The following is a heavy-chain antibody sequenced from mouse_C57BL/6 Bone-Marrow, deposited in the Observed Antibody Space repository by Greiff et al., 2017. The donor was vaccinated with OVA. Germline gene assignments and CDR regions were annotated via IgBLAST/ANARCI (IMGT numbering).Heavy chain of an antibody. CDR3: ARGYDYDGAY. Sequence: EVKLVESGGGLVKPGGSLKLSCAASGFTFSDYGMHWVRQAPEKGLEWVAYISSGSSTIYYADKVKGRFTLSRDNAKNTLCLQMTSLRSEDTAMYYCARGYDYDGAYWGQGTLVTVSA. D-gene: IGHD2-4*01. V-gene: IGHV5-17*01. CDR2: ISSGSSTI. J-gene: IGHJ3*01. CDR1: GFTFSDYG.